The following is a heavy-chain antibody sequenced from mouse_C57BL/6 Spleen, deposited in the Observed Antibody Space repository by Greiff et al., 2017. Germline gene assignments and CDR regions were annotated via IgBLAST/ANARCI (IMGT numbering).Heavy chain of an antibody. J-gene: IGHJ2*01. CDR2: IYPGSGNT. D-gene: IGHD2-4*01. CDR1: GYTFTDYY. Sequence: QVQLQQSGAELVRPGASVKLSCKASGYTFTDYYINWVKQRPGQGLEWIARIYPGSGNTYYNEKFKGKATLTAEKSSSTAYMQLSSLTSEDSAVYFCARRDYPYFDYWGQGTTLTVSS. V-gene: IGHV1-76*01. CDR3: ARRDYPYFDY.